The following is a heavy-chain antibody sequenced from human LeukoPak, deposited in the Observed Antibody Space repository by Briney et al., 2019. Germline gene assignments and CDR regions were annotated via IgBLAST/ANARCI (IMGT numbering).Heavy chain of an antibody. V-gene: IGHV3-30*04. CDR2: ISYDGSNK. J-gene: IGHJ4*02. D-gene: IGHD6-19*01. CDR3: ARESVAFSSGWYAGDY. CDR1: GFTSSSYA. Sequence: GRSLRLSCAASGFTSSSYAMHWVRQAPGKGLEWVAVISYDGSNKYYADSVKGRFTISRDNSKNTLYLQMNSLRAEDTAVYYCARESVAFSSGWYAGDYWGQGTLVTVSS.